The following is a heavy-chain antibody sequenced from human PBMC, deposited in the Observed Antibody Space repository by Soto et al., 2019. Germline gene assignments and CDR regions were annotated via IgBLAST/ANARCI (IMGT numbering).Heavy chain of an antibody. Sequence: SETLSLTCAVSGGSISSGGYSWSWIRQPPGKGLEWIGYIYHSGSTYYNPSLKSRVTISVDRSKNQFSLKLSSVTAADTAVYYCASTAGVLTAYFDYWGQGTLVTVSS. CDR1: GGSISSGGYS. J-gene: IGHJ4*02. CDR3: ASTAGVLTAYFDY. CDR2: IYHSGST. D-gene: IGHD3-10*01. V-gene: IGHV4-30-2*01.